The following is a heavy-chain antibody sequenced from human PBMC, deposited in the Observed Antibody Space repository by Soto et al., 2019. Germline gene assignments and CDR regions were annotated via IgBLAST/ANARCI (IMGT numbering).Heavy chain of an antibody. Sequence: PGGSLRLSCAASGFPFSNTWMNWVRQAPGKGLAWVGQIKSKTDGGTTDYAAPVKGRFTISRDDSKNTLYLQMNSLKTEDTAVYYCTRDHTIVGVVNPFDYWGQGTLVTVSS. CDR3: TRDHTIVGVVNPFDY. D-gene: IGHD3-3*01. V-gene: IGHV3-15*07. CDR1: GFPFSNTW. J-gene: IGHJ4*02. CDR2: IKSKTDGGTT.